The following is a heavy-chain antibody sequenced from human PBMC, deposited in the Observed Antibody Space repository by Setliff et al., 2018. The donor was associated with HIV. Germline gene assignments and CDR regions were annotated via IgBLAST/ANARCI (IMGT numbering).Heavy chain of an antibody. J-gene: IGHJ4*02. D-gene: IGHD5-12*01. V-gene: IGHV3-23*01. CDR3: AKDSGDGYNLEDYFDS. Sequence: GGSLRISCAASGFILSAFPMHWVRQAPGKGLQWVSGMSGTGTRTDYAASVRGRFTISRDISENTMYLQMNSLRAEDTALYYCAKDSGDGYNLEDYFDSWGQGTLVTVSS. CDR1: GFILSAFP. CDR2: MSGTGTRT.